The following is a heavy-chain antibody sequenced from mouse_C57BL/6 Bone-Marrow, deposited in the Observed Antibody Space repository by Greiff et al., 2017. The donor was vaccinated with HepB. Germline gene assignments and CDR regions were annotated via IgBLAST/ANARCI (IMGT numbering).Heavy chain of an antibody. CDR1: GYTFTDYE. V-gene: IGHV1-15*01. CDR3: KRWGTGAGYFDV. J-gene: IGHJ1*03. Sequence: QVQLQQSGAELVRPGASVTLSCKASGYTFTDYEMHWVKQTPVHGLEWIGAIDPETGGTAYNQKFKGKAILTADKSSSTAYMELLSLTSEDSAVYYCKRWGTGAGYFDVWGTGTTVTVSS. CDR2: IDPETGGT. D-gene: IGHD4-1*01.